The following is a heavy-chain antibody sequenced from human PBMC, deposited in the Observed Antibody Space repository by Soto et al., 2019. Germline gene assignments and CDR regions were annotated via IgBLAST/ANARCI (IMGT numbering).Heavy chain of an antibody. Sequence: PSETLCLTCTVSGVSISSYYWSWIRQPPGKGLEWIGYIYYSGSTNYNPSLKSRVTISVDTSKNQFSLKLSSVTAADTAVYYCARENSDSPRDRYNWFDPWGQGTLVTVSS. CDR2: IYYSGST. V-gene: IGHV4-59*01. CDR3: ARENSDSPRDRYNWFDP. D-gene: IGHD4-4*01. J-gene: IGHJ5*02. CDR1: GVSISSYY.